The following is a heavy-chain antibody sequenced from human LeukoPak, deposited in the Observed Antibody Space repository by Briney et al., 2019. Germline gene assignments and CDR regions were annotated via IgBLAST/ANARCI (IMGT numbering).Heavy chain of an antibody. CDR3: AKDMRAGSWYDGFDI. CDR1: GFTLDDYA. J-gene: IGHJ3*02. D-gene: IGHD6-13*01. V-gene: IGHV3-9*01. CDR2: ISWNSGSI. Sequence: GGSLRLSCAAHGFTLDDYAMPSVRQAPGKGLEWVSGISWNSGSIGYADCVKGRFNISRDNAKITLNLQMNSLRAEDTAMYYCAKDMRAGSWYDGFDIWGQGTMVTVSS.